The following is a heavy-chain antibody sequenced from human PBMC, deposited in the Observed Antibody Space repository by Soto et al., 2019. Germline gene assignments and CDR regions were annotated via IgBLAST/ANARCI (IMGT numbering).Heavy chain of an antibody. CDR3: ARDLALAGNY. V-gene: IGHV3-21*01. D-gene: IGHD6-19*01. CDR1: GFTFSSYE. CDR2: ISSTSSYT. Sequence: GGSLRLSCAVSGFTFSSYEMNWVRQAPGKGLEWVSSISSTSSYTHYSDSVKGRFTISRDNANNSLFLQMNSLRAEDTATYYCARDLALAGNYWGQGVLVTVSS. J-gene: IGHJ4*02.